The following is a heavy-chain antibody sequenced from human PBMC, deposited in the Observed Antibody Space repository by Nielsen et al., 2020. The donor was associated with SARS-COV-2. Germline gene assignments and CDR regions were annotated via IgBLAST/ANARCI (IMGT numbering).Heavy chain of an antibody. CDR1: GFTFSSYA. D-gene: IGHD3-3*01. V-gene: IGHV3-64D*06. Sequence: GESLKISCAASGFTFSSYAMHWVRQAPGKGLKYVSAISSNGGSTYYADSVKGRFTTSRDNSKNTLYLQMSSLRAEDTAVYYCVKDRNDFWSGPRLWGQGTLVTVSS. CDR2: ISSNGGST. CDR3: VKDRNDFWSGPRL. J-gene: IGHJ4*02.